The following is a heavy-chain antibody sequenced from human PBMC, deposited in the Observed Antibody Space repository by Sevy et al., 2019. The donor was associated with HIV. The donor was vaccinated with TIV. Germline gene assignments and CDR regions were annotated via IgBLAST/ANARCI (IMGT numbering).Heavy chain of an antibody. Sequence: LSLTCAASGFTFSKYWMGWVRQAPGKGLECVANIKQDAGQKYYVDSVKGRFTISRDNAKNSLYLQMNSLRAEDTAVYFCARDGGNYYFHYWGQGTLVTVSS. CDR2: IKQDAGQK. CDR1: GFTFSKYW. D-gene: IGHD1-26*01. J-gene: IGHJ4*02. CDR3: ARDGGNYYFHY. V-gene: IGHV3-7*01.